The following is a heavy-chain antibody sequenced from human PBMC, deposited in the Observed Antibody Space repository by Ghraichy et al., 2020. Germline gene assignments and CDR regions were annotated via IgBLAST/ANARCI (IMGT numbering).Heavy chain of an antibody. D-gene: IGHD3-3*01. J-gene: IGHJ3*02. CDR3: ARGGLITIFGVVIHDAFDI. CDR1: GYTFTSYA. Sequence: ASVKVSCKASGYTFTSYAMHWVRQAPGQRLEWMGWINAGNGNTKYSQKFQGRVTITRDTSASTAYMELSSLRSEDTAVYYCARGGLITIFGVVIHDAFDIWGKGTMVTVSS. V-gene: IGHV1-3*01. CDR2: INAGNGNT.